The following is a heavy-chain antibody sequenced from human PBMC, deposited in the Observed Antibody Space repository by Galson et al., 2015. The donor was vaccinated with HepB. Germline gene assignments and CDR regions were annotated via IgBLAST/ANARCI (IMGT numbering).Heavy chain of an antibody. V-gene: IGHV4-59*08. Sequence: VQLQESGPGLVKPSETLSLTCTVSVDSISSYYWSWIRQPPGKGLEWIGYVYYSGSTNYNPALKSRVTISLDTSKNLFSLKLRSVTAADTAVYYCATRTNWLPGYMDVWGMGTTVTVSS. D-gene: IGHD7-27*01. J-gene: IGHJ6*03. CDR2: VYYSGST. CDR1: VDSISSYY. CDR3: ATRTNWLPGYMDV.